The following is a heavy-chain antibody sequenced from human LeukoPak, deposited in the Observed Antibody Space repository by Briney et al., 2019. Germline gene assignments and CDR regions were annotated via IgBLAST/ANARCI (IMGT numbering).Heavy chain of an antibody. CDR2: ISGSGGST. CDR3: AKDWYGDYTFDY. V-gene: IGHV3-23*01. CDR1: GFTFSSYA. J-gene: IGHJ4*02. D-gene: IGHD4-17*01. Sequence: RPGGSLRLSCAASGFTFSSYAMSWVRQAPGKGPEWVSAISGSGGSTYYADSVKGRFTISRDNSKNTLYLQMNSLRAEDTAVYYCAKDWYGDYTFDYWGQGTLVTVSS.